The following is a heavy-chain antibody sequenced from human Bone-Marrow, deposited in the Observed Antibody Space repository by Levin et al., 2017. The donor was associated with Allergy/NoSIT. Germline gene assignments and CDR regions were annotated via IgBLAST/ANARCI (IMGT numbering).Heavy chain of an antibody. J-gene: IGHJ3*02. Sequence: GGSLRLSCAASGFTVSCNYMSWVRQAPGKGLEWVSVIYSGGSTYYADSVKGRFTISRDNSKNTLYLQMNSLRAEDTAVYYCARTYSSSWPDAFDIWGQGTMVTVSS. CDR2: IYSGGST. CDR3: ARTYSSSWPDAFDI. CDR1: GFTVSCNY. V-gene: IGHV3-53*01. D-gene: IGHD6-13*01.